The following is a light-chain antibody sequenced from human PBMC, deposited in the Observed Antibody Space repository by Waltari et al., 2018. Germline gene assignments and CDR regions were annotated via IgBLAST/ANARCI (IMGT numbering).Light chain of an antibody. CDR3: QQYNSYSAT. V-gene: IGKV1-13*02. J-gene: IGKJ1*01. Sequence: AVQLTQSPSSLSASGGDRVTITCRASQAISSALAWYQQKPGKAPNLLIYDASNLESGVPSRFSGSGSGTHFTLTISSLQPADFATYYCQQYNSYSATFGQGTKVEIK. CDR2: DAS. CDR1: QAISSA.